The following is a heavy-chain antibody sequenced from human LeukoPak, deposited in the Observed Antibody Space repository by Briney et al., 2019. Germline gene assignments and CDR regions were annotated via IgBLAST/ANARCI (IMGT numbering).Heavy chain of an antibody. J-gene: IGHJ4*02. CDR1: GYTFTGYY. CDR3: ARREVMVYAEFDY. D-gene: IGHD2-8*01. Sequence: ASVKVSRKASGYTFTGYYMHWVRQAPGQGLEWMGWINPNSGGTNYAQKFQGRVTMTRDTSISTAYMELSRLRSDDTAVYYCARREVMVYAEFDYWGQGTLVTVSS. V-gene: IGHV1-2*02. CDR2: INPNSGGT.